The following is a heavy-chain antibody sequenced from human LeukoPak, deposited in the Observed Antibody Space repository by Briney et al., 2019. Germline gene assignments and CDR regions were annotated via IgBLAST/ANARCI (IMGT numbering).Heavy chain of an antibody. D-gene: IGHD2/OR15-2a*01. V-gene: IGHV3-30*04. Sequence: PGGSLRLSCAASGFTFSSYAMHWVRQAPGKGLEWVAVISYDGSNKYYADSVKGRFTISRDNSKNTVYLQMNSLRAEDTAVYYCAKDRSNWFDSWGQGTLVTVSS. J-gene: IGHJ5*01. CDR2: ISYDGSNK. CDR3: AKDRSNWFDS. CDR1: GFTFSSYA.